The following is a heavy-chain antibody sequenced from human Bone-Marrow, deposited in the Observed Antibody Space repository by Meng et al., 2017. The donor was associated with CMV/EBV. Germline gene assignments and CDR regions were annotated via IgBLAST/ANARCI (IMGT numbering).Heavy chain of an antibody. CDR3: ARTIAALWPYYYYGMAV. CDR1: GFSFSSVW. J-gene: IGHJ6*01. Sequence: GESLKISCAASGFSFSSVWMHWVRQAPGKGLVWVSRINNDGTYTNYGDSVKGRFTISRDNAKNSLYLQMNSLRAEDTAVYYCARTIAALWPYYYYGMAVWGQGNMVTGAS. CDR2: INNDGTYT. V-gene: IGHV3-74*01. D-gene: IGHD6-6*01.